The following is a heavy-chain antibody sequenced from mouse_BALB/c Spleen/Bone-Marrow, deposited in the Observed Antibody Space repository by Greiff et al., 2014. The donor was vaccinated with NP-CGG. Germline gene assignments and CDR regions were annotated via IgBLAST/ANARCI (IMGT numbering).Heavy chain of an antibody. CDR1: GFNIKDTY. CDR3: ASYYYGSSTFAY. D-gene: IGHD1-1*01. V-gene: IGHV14-3*02. J-gene: IGHJ3*01. CDR2: IDPANGNT. Sequence: VQLKESGAELVKPGASVKLSCTASGFNIKDTYMHWVKQRPEQGLEWIGRIDPANGNTKYDPKFQGKATITAGTSSNTAYLQLSSLTSEDTAVYYGASYYYGSSTFAYWGQGTLVTVSA.